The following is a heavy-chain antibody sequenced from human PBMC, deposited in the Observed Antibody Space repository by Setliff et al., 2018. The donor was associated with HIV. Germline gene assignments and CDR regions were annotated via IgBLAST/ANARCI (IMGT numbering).Heavy chain of an antibody. CDR1: SGSISSSNW. J-gene: IGHJ4*02. CDR3: ASTGGYSYGFFDS. D-gene: IGHD5-18*01. V-gene: IGHV4-4*02. Sequence: TLSLTCAVSSGSISSSNWWSWVRQPPGKGLEWIGEIYYSGSTYYNPSLKSRVTISVDMSKNQFSLRLSSVTAADTAVYYCASTGGYSYGFFDSWGQGALVTAPQ. CDR2: IYYSGST.